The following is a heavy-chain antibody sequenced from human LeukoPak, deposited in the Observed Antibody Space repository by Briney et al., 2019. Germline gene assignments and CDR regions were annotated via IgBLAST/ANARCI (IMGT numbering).Heavy chain of an antibody. J-gene: IGHJ5*02. D-gene: IGHD1-26*01. Sequence: SETLSLTCSVSGGSISSYYWSWIRQPAGKGREWIGRIYTSGSTNYNPSLKSRVTMSVDTSKNQFSLKLSSVTAADTAVYYCARATDSGSYRGWFDPWGQGTLVTVSS. CDR3: ARATDSGSYRGWFDP. CDR2: IYTSGST. CDR1: GGSISSYY. V-gene: IGHV4-4*07.